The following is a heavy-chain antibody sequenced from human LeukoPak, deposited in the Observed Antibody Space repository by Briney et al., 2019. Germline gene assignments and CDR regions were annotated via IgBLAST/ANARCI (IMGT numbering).Heavy chain of an antibody. CDR3: ARVGEQQLVEWFDP. CDR2: IYYSGST. CDR1: GGSISSYY. J-gene: IGHJ5*02. V-gene: IGHV4-59*01. Sequence: SETLSLTCTVSGGSISSYYWSWIRQPPGKGLGWIGYIYYSGSTNYNPSLKSRVTISVDTSKNQFSLKLSSVTAADTAVYYCARVGEQQLVEWFDPWGQGTLVTVSS. D-gene: IGHD6-13*01.